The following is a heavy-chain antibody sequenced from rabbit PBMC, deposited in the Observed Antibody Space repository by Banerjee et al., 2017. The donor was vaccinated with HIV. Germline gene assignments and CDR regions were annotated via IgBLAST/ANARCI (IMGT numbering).Heavy chain of an antibody. J-gene: IGHJ3*01. CDR2: IYTGSGTT. CDR3: ARGTVGSITQLHL. Sequence: QEQLEESGGDLVKPEGSLTLTCTASGFSFSSSYWICWVRQAPGRGLEWIACIYTGSGTTYYASWAKGRFTISKTSSTTVTLQMTSLTAADTATYFCARGTVGSITQLHLWGPGTLVTVS. D-gene: IGHD3-1*01. CDR1: GFSFSSSYW. V-gene: IGHV1S45*01.